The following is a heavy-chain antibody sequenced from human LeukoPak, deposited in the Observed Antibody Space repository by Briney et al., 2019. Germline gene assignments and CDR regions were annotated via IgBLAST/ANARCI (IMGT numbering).Heavy chain of an antibody. J-gene: IGHJ4*02. Sequence: GGSLRLSCAASGFTFSSYAMHWVRQAPGKGLEWVAVISYDGSNKYYAESVKGRFTISRDNSKNTLYLQMNSLRAEDTAVYYCARDHLYSYLLEGYFDYWGQGTLVTVSS. CDR3: ARDHLYSYLLEGYFDY. V-gene: IGHV3-30-3*01. CDR1: GFTFSSYA. D-gene: IGHD5-18*01. CDR2: ISYDGSNK.